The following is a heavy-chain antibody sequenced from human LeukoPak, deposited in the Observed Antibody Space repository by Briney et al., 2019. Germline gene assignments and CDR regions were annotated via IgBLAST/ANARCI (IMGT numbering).Heavy chain of an antibody. CDR2: IPYAGSNE. CDR1: GFTFSSYG. Sequence: GRSLRLSCAASGFTFSSYGMHWVRQAPGKGLVWVAFIPYAGSNEYYADSVKGRFTISRDNSKNTLYLQMNSLRAEDTAVYYCAKDLRVTPRFDYWGQGTLVTVSS. CDR3: AKDLRVTPRFDY. D-gene: IGHD4-11*01. J-gene: IGHJ4*02. V-gene: IGHV3-30*18.